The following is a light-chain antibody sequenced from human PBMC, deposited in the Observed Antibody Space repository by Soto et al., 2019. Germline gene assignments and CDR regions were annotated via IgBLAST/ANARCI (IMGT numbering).Light chain of an antibody. CDR3: LLYHGGAPV. CDR2: STN. J-gene: IGLJ2*01. V-gene: IGLV7-43*01. Sequence: QAVVTQEPSLTVSPGGTVTLTCASSTGAVTVAYYPNWFQQKPGQAPRALIYSTNNKHSWTPARFSGSLLGDKAALTLSGVEREDEAEYDCLLYHGGAPVFGGGTKLTVL. CDR1: TGAVTVAYY.